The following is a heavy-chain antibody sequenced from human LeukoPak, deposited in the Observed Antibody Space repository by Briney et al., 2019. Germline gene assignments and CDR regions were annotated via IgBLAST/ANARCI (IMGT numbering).Heavy chain of an antibody. J-gene: IGHJ4*02. CDR2: ISSSSSYI. CDR1: GFTFSSYS. V-gene: IGHV3-21*01. CDR3: ARDHVAAAGTIED. D-gene: IGHD6-13*01. Sequence: GGSLRLSRAASGFTFSSYSMNWVRQAPGKGLEWVSSISSSSSYIYYADSVRGRFTISRDNAKNSLYLQMNSLRAEDTAVYYCARDHVAAAGTIEDWGQGTLVTVSS.